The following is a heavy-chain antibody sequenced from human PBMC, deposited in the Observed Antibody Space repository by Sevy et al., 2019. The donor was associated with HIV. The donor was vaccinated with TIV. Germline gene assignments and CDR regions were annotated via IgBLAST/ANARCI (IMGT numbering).Heavy chain of an antibody. Sequence: GGSLRLSCAASGFTFDDYGMSWVRQAPGMGLEWVSGINWNGGSTGYADSVKGRFTISRDNAKNSLYLQMNSLRAEDTALYYCARDGLDIVATIAKYYFDYWGQRTLVTVSS. V-gene: IGHV3-20*04. CDR1: GFTFDDYG. J-gene: IGHJ4*02. CDR3: ARDGLDIVATIAKYYFDY. D-gene: IGHD5-12*01. CDR2: INWNGGST.